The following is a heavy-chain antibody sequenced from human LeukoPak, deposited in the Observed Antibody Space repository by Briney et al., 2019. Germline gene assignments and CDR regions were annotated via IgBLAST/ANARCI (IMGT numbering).Heavy chain of an antibody. D-gene: IGHD3-22*01. J-gene: IGHJ4*02. CDR1: GYTFTSYY. Sequence: ASVKVSCKASGYTFTSYYMHWVRQAPGQGLEWMGIINPSGGSTSYAQKFQGRVTMTRDTSTSTVYMELSSLRSEDTAVYYCARAAGYYDSSGEWAFDYWGQGTLVTVSS. V-gene: IGHV1-46*01. CDR3: ARAAGYYDSSGEWAFDY. CDR2: INPSGGST.